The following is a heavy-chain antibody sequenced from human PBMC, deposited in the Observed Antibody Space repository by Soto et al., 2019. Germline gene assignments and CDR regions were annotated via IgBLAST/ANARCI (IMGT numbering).Heavy chain of an antibody. CDR2: INSDGSST. CDR3: ARVPTYDSSGYYPDY. J-gene: IGHJ4*02. D-gene: IGHD3-22*01. V-gene: IGHV3-74*01. CDR1: GFPFSSYW. Sequence: EVQLVESGGGLVQPGGSLRLSCAASGFPFSSYWMHWVRQAPGKGLIWVSRINSDGSSTNYADSVKGRFTISRDNTKNTLYLQMNSLRAEDTSVYYCARVPTYDSSGYYPDYWGQGTLVTVSS.